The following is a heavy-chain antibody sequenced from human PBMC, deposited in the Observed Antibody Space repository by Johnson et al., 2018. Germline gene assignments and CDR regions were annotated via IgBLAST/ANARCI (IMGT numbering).Heavy chain of an antibody. J-gene: IGHJ6*02. V-gene: IGHV3-30*03. CDR1: GFTFSSYG. CDR3: ARRHALDV. CDR2: ISFDGYNK. Sequence: QVQLVESGGGVVQPGMSLRLSCAASGFTFSSYGMHWVRQAPGKGLEWVAVISFDGYNKYYGDSVKGRFTISRDNSKNTLNLQMDSLRVEDTAVYYCARRHALDVWGQGTTVTVSS.